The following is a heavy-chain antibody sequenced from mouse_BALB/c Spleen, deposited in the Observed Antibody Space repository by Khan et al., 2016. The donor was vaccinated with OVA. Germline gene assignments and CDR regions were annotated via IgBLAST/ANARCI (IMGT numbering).Heavy chain of an antibody. V-gene: IGHV9-3*02. CDR3: AIRLRTAYPLYYYALDY. D-gene: IGHD1-2*01. Sequence: QIQLVQSGPELTKPGETVKISCKASEYTFTNYGMNWVKQAPGKGLKWMGWINTNTGESKYAEEVKGRFAFSLETSASTAYLQINNLKNEDTATYFCAIRLRTAYPLYYYALDYWGQGTSVTVSS. CDR2: INTNTGES. J-gene: IGHJ4*01. CDR1: EYTFTNYG.